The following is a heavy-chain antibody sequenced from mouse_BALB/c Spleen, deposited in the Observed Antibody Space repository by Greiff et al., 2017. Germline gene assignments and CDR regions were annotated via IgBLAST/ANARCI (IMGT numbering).Heavy chain of an antibody. CDR3: AREREYGNYLAWFAY. D-gene: IGHD2-1*01. J-gene: IGHJ3*01. CDR2: IWAGGST. Sequence: VQLQQSGPGLVAPSQSLSITCTVSGFSLTSYGVHWVRQPPGKGLEWLGVIWAGGSTNYNSALMSRLSISKDNSKSQVFLKMNSLQTDDTAMYYCAREREYGNYLAWFAYWGQGTLVTVSA. V-gene: IGHV2-9*02. CDR1: GFSLTSYG.